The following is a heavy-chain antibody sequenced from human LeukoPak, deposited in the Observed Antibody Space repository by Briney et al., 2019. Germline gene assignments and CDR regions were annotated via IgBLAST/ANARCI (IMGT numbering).Heavy chain of an antibody. Sequence: GGSLRLSCAASGFTFSDYYMSWIRQAPGKRLEWVSYISSSSSYTNYADSVKGRFTISRDNAKNSLYLQMNSLRAEDTAVYYCARHGPWDYGGNSGEWFDPWGQGTLVTVSS. J-gene: IGHJ5*02. CDR3: ARHGPWDYGGNSGEWFDP. CDR2: ISSSSSYT. D-gene: IGHD4-23*01. CDR1: GFTFSDYY. V-gene: IGHV3-11*06.